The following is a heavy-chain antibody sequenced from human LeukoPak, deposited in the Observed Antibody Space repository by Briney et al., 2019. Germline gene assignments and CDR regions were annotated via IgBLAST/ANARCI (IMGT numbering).Heavy chain of an antibody. CDR3: ARSGYSGYDPYYYYGMDV. CDR2: FDPEDGET. J-gene: IGHJ6*02. Sequence: EASVKVSCKVSGYTLTELSMHWVRQAPGKGLEWMGGFDPEDGETIYAQKFQGRVTMTEDTSTDTAYMELSSLRSEDTAVYYCARSGYSGYDPYYYYGMDVWGQGTTVTVSS. V-gene: IGHV1-24*01. D-gene: IGHD5-12*01. CDR1: GYTLTELS.